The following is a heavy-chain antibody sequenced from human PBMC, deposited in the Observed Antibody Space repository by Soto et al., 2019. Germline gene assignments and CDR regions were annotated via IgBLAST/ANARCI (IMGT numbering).Heavy chain of an antibody. D-gene: IGHD3-10*01. CDR1: GGSISSYY. CDR2: IYYSGST. V-gene: IGHV4-59*04. J-gene: IGHJ3*02. Sequence: SEMLSLTCTVSGGSISSYYWSWIRQPPGKGLEWIGYIYYSGSTYYNPSLKSRVTISVDTSKNQFSLKLSSVTAADTAVYYCARQEFGELLGGHDAFDIWGQGTMVTVSS. CDR3: ARQEFGELLGGHDAFDI.